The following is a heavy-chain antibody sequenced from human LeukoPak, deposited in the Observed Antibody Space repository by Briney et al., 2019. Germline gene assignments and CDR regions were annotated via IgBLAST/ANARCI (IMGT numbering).Heavy chain of an antibody. CDR2: ISSSGYTI. J-gene: IGHJ4*02. CDR1: GFTFSDYY. Sequence: GGSLRLSCAASGFTFSDYYMTWIRQAPAKGLEWLSFISSSGYTIYYADSVKGRFTISRDNAKNTLYLQMNSLRAEDTAAFYCGRRRPRGYSGYVIDYWGQGTPITVSS. CDR3: GRRRPRGYSGYVIDY. D-gene: IGHD5-12*01. V-gene: IGHV3-11*04.